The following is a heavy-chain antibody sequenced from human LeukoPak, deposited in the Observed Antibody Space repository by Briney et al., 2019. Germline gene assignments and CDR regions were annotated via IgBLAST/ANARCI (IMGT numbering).Heavy chain of an antibody. CDR1: GGSFSGYY. Sequence: PSETLSLTCAVYGGSFSGYYWSWIRQPPGKGLEWIGEINHSGSTNYNPSLKSRVTISVDTSKNQFSLKLSSVTAADTAVYYCARGWDIVVVRVWFDPWGQGTLVTVSS. CDR3: ARGWDIVVVRVWFDP. V-gene: IGHV4-34*01. D-gene: IGHD2-2*01. J-gene: IGHJ5*02. CDR2: INHSGST.